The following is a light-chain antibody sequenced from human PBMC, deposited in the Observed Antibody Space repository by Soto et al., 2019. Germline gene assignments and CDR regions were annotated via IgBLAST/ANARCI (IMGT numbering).Light chain of an antibody. Sequence: SYELTQPPSGSVSPGQTASITCSGDKLGDKYACWYQQKPGQSPVLVIYQDSKRPSGIPERFSGSNSGNTATLTISGTQAMYEADYYCQAWDNSLVFGGGTKVTLL. CDR1: KLGDKY. J-gene: IGLJ2*01. CDR2: QDS. CDR3: QAWDNSLV. V-gene: IGLV3-1*01.